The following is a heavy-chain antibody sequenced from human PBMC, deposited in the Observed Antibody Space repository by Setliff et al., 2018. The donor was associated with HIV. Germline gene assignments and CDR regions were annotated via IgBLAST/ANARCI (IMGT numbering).Heavy chain of an antibody. CDR3: AREGQEEWLAPSMYNWFDP. D-gene: IGHD6-19*01. CDR2: IHQTGSET. Sequence: GGSLRLSCAASGFSLSPFVMSWVRQAPGKGLEWVANIHQTGSETYYAGSVKGRFTISRENAKNSLYLQMNSLRAEDTAVYYCAREGQEEWLAPSMYNWFDPWGQGTLVTVSS. V-gene: IGHV3-7*01. CDR1: GFSLSPFV. J-gene: IGHJ5*02.